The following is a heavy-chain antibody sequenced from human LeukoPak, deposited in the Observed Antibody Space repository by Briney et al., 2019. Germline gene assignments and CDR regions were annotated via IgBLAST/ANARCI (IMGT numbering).Heavy chain of an antibody. D-gene: IGHD1-26*01. CDR1: GGSISSYY. Sequence: SETLSLTRTVSGGSISSYYWSWIRQPAGKGLEWIGRIYTSGSTNYNPSLKSRVTMSVDTSKNQFSLKLSSVTAADTAVYYCARDSLVGAYYYFDFWGQGTLVTVSS. V-gene: IGHV4-4*07. CDR2: IYTSGST. J-gene: IGHJ4*02. CDR3: ARDSLVGAYYYFDF.